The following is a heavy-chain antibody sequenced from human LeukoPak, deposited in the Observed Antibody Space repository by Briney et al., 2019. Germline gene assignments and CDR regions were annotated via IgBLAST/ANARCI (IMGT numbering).Heavy chain of an antibody. D-gene: IGHD1-26*01. J-gene: IGHJ4*02. V-gene: IGHV4-39*01. CDR1: GGSIRRRGYH. Sequence: PSETLSLTCTVSGGSIRRRGYHWRWIRQPPGKGLEWVGSIDYSGNTYYNPSLKSRVTVSKDTSNNQFSLKVTSVTAADAAIYYFATLWDRQRPVDNWGQGTLVTVSS. CDR2: IDYSGNT. CDR3: ATLWDRQRPVDN.